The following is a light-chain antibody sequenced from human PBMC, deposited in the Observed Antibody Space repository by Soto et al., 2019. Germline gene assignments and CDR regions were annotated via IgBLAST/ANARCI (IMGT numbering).Light chain of an antibody. J-gene: IGKJ2*01. V-gene: IGKV3-20*01. CDR2: GAS. CDR1: QSVSGSY. CDR3: QQYGSSPPYT. Sequence: EMVLTQSPGTLSLSPGERATLSCRASQSVSGSYLAWYQQKPGQAPRLLIYGASSRAAGIPDRFSGSGSGADVTLSISRLEPEDSAVYYCQQYGSSPPYTFGQGTKLEIK.